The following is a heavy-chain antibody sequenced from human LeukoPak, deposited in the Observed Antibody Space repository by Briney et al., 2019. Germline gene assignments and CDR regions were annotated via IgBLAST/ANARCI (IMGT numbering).Heavy chain of an antibody. V-gene: IGHV1-69*02. CDR1: GGTFSSYT. J-gene: IGHJ4*02. Sequence: SVKVSCKASGGTFSSYTISWVRQAPGQGLEWMGRIIPILGIANYAQKFQGRVTITADKSTSTAYMELSSLRSEDTAAYYCARGRGRITIFGVVTKDYFDYWGQGTLVTVSS. D-gene: IGHD3-3*01. CDR3: ARGRGRITIFGVVTKDYFDY. CDR2: IIPILGIA.